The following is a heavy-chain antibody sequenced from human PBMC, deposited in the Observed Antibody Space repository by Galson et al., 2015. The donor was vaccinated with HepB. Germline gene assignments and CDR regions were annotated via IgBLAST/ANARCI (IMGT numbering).Heavy chain of an antibody. CDR3: ARSEETSGWSFDY. V-gene: IGHV3-21*01. CDR2: ISSSSSYI. Sequence: SLRLSCAASGFTFSSYSMNWVRQAPGKGLEWVSSISSSSSYIYYADSVTGRFTISRDNAKNSLYLQMNSLRAEDTAVYYCARSEETSGWSFDYWGQGTLVTVSS. D-gene: IGHD6-19*01. CDR1: GFTFSSYS. J-gene: IGHJ4*02.